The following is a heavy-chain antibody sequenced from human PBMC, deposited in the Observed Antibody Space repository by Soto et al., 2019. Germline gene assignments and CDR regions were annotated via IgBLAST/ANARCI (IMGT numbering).Heavy chain of an antibody. J-gene: IGHJ4*02. V-gene: IGHV4-31*03. D-gene: IGHD3-3*01. CDR1: GGSISSGGYY. CDR3: ARDPEGGVAMDY. CDR2: XXYXGXX. Sequence: SETLSLPCTVSGGSISSGGYYWSWIRQHTGKGLEWXGYXXYXGXXXYXXSLKSRVTISVDTSKNQFSLKLSSVTAADTAVYYCARDPEGGVAMDYWGQGTLVTVSS.